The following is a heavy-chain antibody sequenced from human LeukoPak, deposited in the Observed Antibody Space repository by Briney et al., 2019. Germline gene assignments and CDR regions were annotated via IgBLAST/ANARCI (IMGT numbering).Heavy chain of an antibody. D-gene: IGHD6-19*01. CDR1: GFTFSSYS. V-gene: IGHV3-21*04. CDR2: ISSSSSYI. J-gene: IGHJ4*02. Sequence: AGGSLRLSCAASGFTFSSYSMNWVRQAPGKGLEWVSSISSSSSYIYYADSVKGRFTISRDNAKNSLYLQMNSLRAADTAVYYCARVPAVAGMQYVYWGQGTLVTVSS. CDR3: ARVPAVAGMQYVY.